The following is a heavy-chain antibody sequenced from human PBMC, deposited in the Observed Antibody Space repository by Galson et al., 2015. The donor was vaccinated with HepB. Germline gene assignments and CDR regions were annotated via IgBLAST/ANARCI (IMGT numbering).Heavy chain of an antibody. V-gene: IGHV3-23*01. CDR3: AKDGGCTNGFCYGVQQFVRAFDI. CDR2: ISSSGSGT. CDR1: RFTFSSYA. Sequence: SLRLSCAASRFTFSSYAMTWVRQAPGKGLEWVSAISSSGSGTYYADSVQGRFTISRDNSKNALYLQMSSLRPEDTAVYYCAKDGGCTNGFCYGVQQFVRAFDIWGQGTMVTVSS. D-gene: IGHD2-8*01. J-gene: IGHJ3*02.